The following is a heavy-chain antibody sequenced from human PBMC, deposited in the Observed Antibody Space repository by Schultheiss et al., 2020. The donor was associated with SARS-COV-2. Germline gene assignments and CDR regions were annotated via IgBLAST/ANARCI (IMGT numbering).Heavy chain of an antibody. Sequence: SETLSLTCTVSGGSISSYYWSWIRQPPGKGLEWIGYIYYSGSTNYNPSLKSRVTISVDTSKNQFSLKLSSVTAADTAVYYCAGRYCSSTSCYASPVDIWGQGTMVTVSS. J-gene: IGHJ3*02. V-gene: IGHV4-59*01. D-gene: IGHD2-2*01. CDR1: GGSISSYY. CDR3: AGRYCSSTSCYASPVDI. CDR2: IYYSGST.